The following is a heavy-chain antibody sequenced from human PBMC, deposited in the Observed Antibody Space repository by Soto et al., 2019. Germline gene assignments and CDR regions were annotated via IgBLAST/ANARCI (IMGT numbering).Heavy chain of an antibody. V-gene: IGHV3-30-3*01. CDR3: ARDPAGYCTNGVCFIRYGMDV. Sequence: GGSLRLSCAASGFTFSSYAMHWVRQAPGKGLEWVAVISYNGSNKYYVDSVKGRFTISRDNSKNTLYLQMNSLRAEDTAVYYCARDPAGYCTNGVCFIRYGMDVWGQGTTVTVSS. J-gene: IGHJ6*02. D-gene: IGHD2-8*01. CDR1: GFTFSSYA. CDR2: ISYNGSNK.